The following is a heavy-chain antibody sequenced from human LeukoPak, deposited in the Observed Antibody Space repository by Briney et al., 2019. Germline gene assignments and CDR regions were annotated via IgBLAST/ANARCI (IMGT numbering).Heavy chain of an antibody. CDR3: ARGGVGLVIIPGWEYDYYGSDV. CDR2: ISSSTSYM. Sequence: PGGSLRLSCAASGFTLSTYSMNWVRQAPGKGLEWVSSISSSTSYMYYADSVKGRFTISRDNAKNSLYLQMNSLRAEDTAVYYCARGGVGLVIIPGWEYDYYGSDVWGQGTTVTVSS. CDR1: GFTLSTYS. J-gene: IGHJ6*02. V-gene: IGHV3-21*01. D-gene: IGHD3/OR15-3a*01.